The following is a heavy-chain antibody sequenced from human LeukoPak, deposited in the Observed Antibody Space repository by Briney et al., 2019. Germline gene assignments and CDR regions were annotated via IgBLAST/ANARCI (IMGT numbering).Heavy chain of an antibody. J-gene: IGHJ4*02. CDR3: ARRSWGSGYSIDY. CDR1: GVSIRSYY. V-gene: IGHV4-4*07. Sequence: SETLSLTCTVSGVSIRSYYWSWIRQPAGKGLEWIGRIYTSGSTNYNPSLKSRVTISVDTSKNQFSLKLSSVTAADTAVYYCARRSWGSGYSIDYWGQGTLVTVSS. D-gene: IGHD3-3*01. CDR2: IYTSGST.